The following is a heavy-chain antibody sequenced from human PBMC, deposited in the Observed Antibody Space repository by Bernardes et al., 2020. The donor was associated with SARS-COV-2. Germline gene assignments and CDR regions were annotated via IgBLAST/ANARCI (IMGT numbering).Heavy chain of an antibody. Sequence: GSLRLSCAASGFTFSRYTMGWVRQAPGKGLEWVSDINNSGGATYYADSVRGRLTISRDNSRNMLYLQMNSLSADDTAIYYCAKASLSGSSYDIWGQGTLVTVSP. CDR1: GFTFSRYT. J-gene: IGHJ3*02. CDR2: INNSGGAT. V-gene: IGHV3-23*01. D-gene: IGHD3-10*01. CDR3: AKASLSGSSYDI.